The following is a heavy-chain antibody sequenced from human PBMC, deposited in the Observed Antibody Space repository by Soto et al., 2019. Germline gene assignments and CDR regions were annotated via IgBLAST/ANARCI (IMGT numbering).Heavy chain of an antibody. Sequence: GGSLRLSCAASGFTFSSYAMSWVRQAPGKGLEWVSAISGSGGSTYYADSVKGRFTISRDNSKNTLYLQMNSLGAEDTAVYYCAKDPSPLTHNYFDYWGQGTLVTVSS. D-gene: IGHD3-9*01. CDR1: GFTFSSYA. CDR3: AKDPSPLTHNYFDY. CDR2: ISGSGGST. V-gene: IGHV3-23*01. J-gene: IGHJ4*02.